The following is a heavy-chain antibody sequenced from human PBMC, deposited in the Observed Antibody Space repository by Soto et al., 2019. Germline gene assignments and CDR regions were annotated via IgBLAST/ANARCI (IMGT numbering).Heavy chain of an antibody. CDR1: GFSFNSFA. D-gene: IGHD3-10*01. CDR2: ISAGGQST. J-gene: IGHJ6*03. CDR3: ASTARMVRRVISWGGPNYCLKYHMHV. Sequence: EEQLLEAGGGLVQPGGSLRLSCAASGFSFNSFAMNWVRQAPGKGLVWVSTISAGGQSTFYTGSMRGGFTVSIEDSRSMLSLHVSGMIAAQTATYNCASTARMVRRVISWGGPNYCLKYHMHVWWTGASVAVSS. V-gene: IGHV3-23*01.